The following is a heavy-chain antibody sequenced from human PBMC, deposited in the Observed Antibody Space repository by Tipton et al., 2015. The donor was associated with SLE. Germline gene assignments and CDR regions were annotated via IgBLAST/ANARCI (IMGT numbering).Heavy chain of an antibody. CDR3: ARGLRSGVVGATPGY. D-gene: IGHD1-26*01. J-gene: IGHJ4*02. CDR2: IYYSVST. V-gene: IGHV4-59*12. Sequence: GSLRLSCTVSGGSISSYYWSWIRQPPGKGLEWIGYIYYSVSTNYNPSLKSRVTISVDTSKNQFSLKLSSVTAADTAVYYCARGLRSGVVGATPGYWGQGTLVTVSS. CDR1: GGSISSYY.